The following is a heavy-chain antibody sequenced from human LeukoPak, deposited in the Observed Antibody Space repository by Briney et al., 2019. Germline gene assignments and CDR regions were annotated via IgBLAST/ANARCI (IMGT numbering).Heavy chain of an antibody. J-gene: IGHJ4*02. CDR3: ARMDTAMVRVFDY. CDR2: INPNSGGT. D-gene: IGHD5-18*01. CDR1: GYTFTGYY. Sequence: GASVKVSCTASGYTFTGYYMHWVRQAPGQGLEWMGWINPNSGGTNYAQKFQGWVTMTRDTSISAAYMELSRLRSDDTAVYYCARMDTAMVRVFDYWGQGTLVTVSS. V-gene: IGHV1-2*04.